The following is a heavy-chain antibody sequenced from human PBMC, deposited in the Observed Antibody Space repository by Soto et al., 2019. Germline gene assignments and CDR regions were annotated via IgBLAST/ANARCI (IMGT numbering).Heavy chain of an antibody. CDR3: ARHTGSYYYYSMDV. J-gene: IGHJ6*02. Sequence: GGSLRLSCAASGFTFDDYGMSRVRQAPGKGLEWVCGINWNGGSTGYTDSEKDRFTISRDNAKNSLYLQMNSLRAEDTALYYCARHTGSYYYYSMDVWGQGTTVTVSS. D-gene: IGHD3-10*01. CDR1: GFTFDDYG. CDR2: INWNGGST. V-gene: IGHV3-20*04.